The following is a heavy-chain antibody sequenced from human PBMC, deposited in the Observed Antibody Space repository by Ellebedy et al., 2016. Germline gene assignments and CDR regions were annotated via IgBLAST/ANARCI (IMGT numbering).Heavy chain of an antibody. D-gene: IGHD6-13*01. CDR1: GYTFTSHG. Sequence: ASVKVSCKASGYTFTSHGISWVRQAPGQGLEWMGWISTYNTGSNFAQKFQGRVTMTTDIPTSTAYMELGSLRSDDTAMYYCARPKYTSAWYDAFDIWGQGTMVTVSS. CDR2: ISTYNTGS. J-gene: IGHJ3*02. V-gene: IGHV1-18*01. CDR3: ARPKYTSAWYDAFDI.